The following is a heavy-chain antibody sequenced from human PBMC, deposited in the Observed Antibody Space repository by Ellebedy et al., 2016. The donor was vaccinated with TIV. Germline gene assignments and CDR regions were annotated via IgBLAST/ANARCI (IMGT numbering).Heavy chain of an antibody. CDR3: ARTGYCGTTSCPAGYYYMDV. CDR2: IWNDGSNE. Sequence: GGSLRLSXAASGFTFSNYGMHWVRQAPGKGLEWVAVIWNDGSNEHYVDSVKGRFTISRDNSKDTLYLQMDSLRAEDTAVYSCARTGYCGTTSCPAGYYYMDVWGRGTTVTVSS. J-gene: IGHJ6*03. D-gene: IGHD2-2*01. CDR1: GFTFSNYG. V-gene: IGHV3-33*01.